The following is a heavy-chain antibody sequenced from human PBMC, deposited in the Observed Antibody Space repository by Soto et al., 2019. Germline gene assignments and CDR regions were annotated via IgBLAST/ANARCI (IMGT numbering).Heavy chain of an antibody. D-gene: IGHD6-13*01. CDR2: INHSGST. CDR1: GGSFSGYY. Sequence: QVQLQQWGAGLLKPSETLSLTCAVYGGSFSGYYWSWIRQPPWKVLEWIGEINHSGSTNYNPSLKSRVTISVDTSKNQFSLKLSSVTAADTAVYYCARGGFPGYSSSWYSPPLFWGQGTLVTVSS. J-gene: IGHJ4*02. V-gene: IGHV4-34*01. CDR3: ARGGFPGYSSSWYSPPLF.